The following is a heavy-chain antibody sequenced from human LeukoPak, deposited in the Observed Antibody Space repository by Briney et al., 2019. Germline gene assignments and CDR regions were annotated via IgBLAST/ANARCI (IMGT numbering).Heavy chain of an antibody. CDR3: AVRNRSSWSPFDF. D-gene: IGHD6-13*01. CDR2: ISAYNGDT. V-gene: IGHV1-18*01. J-gene: IGHJ4*02. CDR1: GYTFTNYG. Sequence: ASVKVSCKASGYTFTNYGITWVRQAPGQGLEWMGWISAYNGDTNYAQKLQGRVTMTTDTSTSTAYMELRSLRSDDTAVYYCAVRNRSSWSPFDFWGQGTLVTVPS.